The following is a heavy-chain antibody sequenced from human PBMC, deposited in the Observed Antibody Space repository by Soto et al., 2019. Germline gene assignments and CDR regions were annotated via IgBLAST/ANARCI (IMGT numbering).Heavy chain of an antibody. CDR2: ISAGGFST. D-gene: IGHD5-12*01. CDR3: AKEGGRARGHNYGNTYFDY. Sequence: GGSLRLSCAATGFTFGFNALSWVRQAPGKGLEWVSSISAGGFSTNYADSVRGRFTITRDNSKNTLYLQMNSLSAEDTAVYYCAKEGGRARGHNYGNTYFDYWGQGTRVTVSS. J-gene: IGHJ4*02. CDR1: GFTFGFNA. V-gene: IGHV3-23*01.